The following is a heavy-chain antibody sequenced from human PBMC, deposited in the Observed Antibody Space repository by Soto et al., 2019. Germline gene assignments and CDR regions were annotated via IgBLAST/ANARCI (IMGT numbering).Heavy chain of an antibody. CDR3: ARPGFGPLHGLVDV. J-gene: IGHJ6*02. D-gene: IGHD3-10*01. Sequence: QVQLQESGPGLVKPSETLSLSCTISGGSISSYYWSWFRQSPGKRMEWIGYVHHSWGSSYNPSLQSRGAISLDTSKSQFSLKVTSVTATDPAVYYCARPGFGPLHGLVDVWGQGTTVTVSS. CDR1: GGSISSYY. CDR2: VHHSWGS. V-gene: IGHV4-59*08.